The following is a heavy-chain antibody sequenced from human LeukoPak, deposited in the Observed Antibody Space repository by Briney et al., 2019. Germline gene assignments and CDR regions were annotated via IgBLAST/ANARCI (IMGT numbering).Heavy chain of an antibody. CDR1: GGSISSYY. J-gene: IGHJ6*03. CDR2: IYYSGST. V-gene: IGHV4-59*01. D-gene: IGHD6-6*01. Sequence: SETLSLTCTVSGGSISSYYWSWIRQPPGKGLEWIGYIYYSGSTNYNPSLKSRVTISVGTSKNQFSLKLSSVTAADTAVYYCARDLRRIAARLGYYYMDVWGKGTTVTVSS. CDR3: ARDLRRIAARLGYYYMDV.